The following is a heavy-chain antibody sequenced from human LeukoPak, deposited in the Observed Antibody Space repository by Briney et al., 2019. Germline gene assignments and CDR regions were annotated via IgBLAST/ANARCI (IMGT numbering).Heavy chain of an antibody. CDR2: ISGSGGST. V-gene: IGHV3-23*01. D-gene: IGHD4-17*01. CDR1: GFTFSSYS. CDR3: AKADKRLRFAFDI. Sequence: GGSLRLSCAASGFTFSSYSMSWVRQAPGRGLEWVSAISGSGGSTYYADSVKGRFTISRDNSKNTLYLQMNSLRAEDTAVYYCAKADKRLRFAFDIWGQGTMVTVSS. J-gene: IGHJ3*02.